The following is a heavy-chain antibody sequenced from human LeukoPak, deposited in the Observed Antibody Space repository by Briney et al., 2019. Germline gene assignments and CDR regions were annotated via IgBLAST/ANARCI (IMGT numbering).Heavy chain of an antibody. CDR3: TRDRSRAEDD. D-gene: IGHD1-14*01. CDR1: GFTFSTYS. V-gene: IGHV3-21*05. J-gene: IGHJ4*02. CDR2: ISDSSSFK. Sequence: GGSLRLSCAASGFTFSTYSMNWVRQAPGKGLEWISYISDSSSFKYYADSVKGRFTISRDNANNLLYLQMNSLRGEDTAVYYCTRDRSRAEDDWGQGTLVTVSS.